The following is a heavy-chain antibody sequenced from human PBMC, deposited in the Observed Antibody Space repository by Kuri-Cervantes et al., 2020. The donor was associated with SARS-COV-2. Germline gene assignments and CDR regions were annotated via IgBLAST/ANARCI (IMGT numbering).Heavy chain of an antibody. J-gene: IGHJ5*02. Sequence: GSLRLSCTVSGGSISSYCWSWIRQPPGKGLEWIGYIYYSGSTNYNPSLKSRVTISVDTSKNQFSLKLSSVTAADTAVYYCARAYDFWSGYGFDPWGQGTLVTVSS. V-gene: IGHV4-59*08. CDR1: GGSISSYC. CDR2: IYYSGST. D-gene: IGHD3-3*01. CDR3: ARAYDFWSGYGFDP.